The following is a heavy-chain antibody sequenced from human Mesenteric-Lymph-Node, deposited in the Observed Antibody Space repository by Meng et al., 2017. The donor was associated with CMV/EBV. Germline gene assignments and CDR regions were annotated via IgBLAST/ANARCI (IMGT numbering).Heavy chain of an antibody. J-gene: IGHJ6*02. CDR1: GFTFSSYW. Sequence: GESLKISCAASGFTFSSYWMSWVRQAPGKGLEWVSRISGSDGDASYADSVKGRFTISRDNAKNSLYLQMNSLRAEDTAVYYCARETDCSSTSCYLSQGYYYGMDVWGQGTTVTVSS. V-gene: IGHV3-21*01. CDR3: ARETDCSSTSCYLSQGYYYGMDV. CDR2: ISGSDGDA. D-gene: IGHD2-2*01.